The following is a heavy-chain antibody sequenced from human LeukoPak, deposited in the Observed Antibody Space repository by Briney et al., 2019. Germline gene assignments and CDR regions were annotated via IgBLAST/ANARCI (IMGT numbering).Heavy chain of an antibody. V-gene: IGHV4-34*01. Sequence: PSETLSLTCAVYGGSFSGYYWSWIRQPPGKGLEWIGSIYYSGNTYYNTSLKSRVTISVDTSKNQFSLKLSSVTAADTAVYYCASYISTPSRRNLDCWGQGTLVTVSS. CDR2: IYYSGNT. CDR1: GGSFSGYY. J-gene: IGHJ4*02. CDR3: ASYISTPSRRNLDC. D-gene: IGHD2-2*01.